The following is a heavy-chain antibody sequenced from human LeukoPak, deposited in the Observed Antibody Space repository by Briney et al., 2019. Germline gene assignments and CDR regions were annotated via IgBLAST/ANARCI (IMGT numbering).Heavy chain of an antibody. Sequence: ASVKVSRKASGYTFTGYYMHWVRQAPGQGLEWMGWINPNSGATNYAQKFQGRVTMTRDTSISTAYMELSRLRSDDTAVYYCARFGYFDWLGAFDIWGQGTMVTVSS. J-gene: IGHJ3*02. CDR1: GYTFTGYY. CDR3: ARFGYFDWLGAFDI. V-gene: IGHV1-2*02. D-gene: IGHD3-9*01. CDR2: INPNSGAT.